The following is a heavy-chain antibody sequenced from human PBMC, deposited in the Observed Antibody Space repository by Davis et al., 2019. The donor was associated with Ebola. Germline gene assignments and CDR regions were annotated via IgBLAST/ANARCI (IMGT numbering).Heavy chain of an antibody. V-gene: IGHV1-2*02. CDR3: ARALAGVGVGVTYYFDY. D-gene: IGHD1-26*01. CDR1: GYTFTGYY. CDR2: INPNSGGT. Sequence: ASVKVSCKASGYTFTGYYMHWVRQAPGQGLEWMGWINPNSGGTNYAQKFQGRVTMTRDTSSTTAYMELTSLRSDDTAVYYCARALAGVGVGVTYYFDYWGQGALVTVSS. J-gene: IGHJ4*02.